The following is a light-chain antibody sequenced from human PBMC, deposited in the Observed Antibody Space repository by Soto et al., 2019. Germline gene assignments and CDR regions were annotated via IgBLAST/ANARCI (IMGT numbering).Light chain of an antibody. J-gene: IGKJ1*01. CDR3: QQYATSPPT. CDR1: QSVSSSY. CDR2: GVS. Sequence: EIVLTQSPGTLSLSPGERATLSCRASQSVSSSYLAWYQRKPGQGPWLLIYGVSSRATGIPDRFSGSGSGTDFSLTISRLEPEDFAVYYCQQYATSPPTFGQGTKV. V-gene: IGKV3-20*01.